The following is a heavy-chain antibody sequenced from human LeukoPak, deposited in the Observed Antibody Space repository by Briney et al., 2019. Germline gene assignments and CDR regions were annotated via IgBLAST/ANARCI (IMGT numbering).Heavy chain of an antibody. J-gene: IGHJ4*02. CDR1: GFTFGSYA. CDR3: AKTTTGYSSGRYPGWPVDY. D-gene: IGHD6-19*01. CDR2: LSGSGGGT. V-gene: IGHV3-23*01. Sequence: GGSLRLSCAASGFTFGSYAVGWVRQAPGKGLEWVSGLSGSGGGTYYADSVKGRFTISRDNSKNTVYLQMNSLSIEDTAVYHCAKTTTGYSSGRYPGWPVDYWGQGTLVTVSS.